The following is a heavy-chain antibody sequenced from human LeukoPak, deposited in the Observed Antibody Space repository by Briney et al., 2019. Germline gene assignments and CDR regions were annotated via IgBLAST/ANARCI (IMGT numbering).Heavy chain of an antibody. D-gene: IGHD3-22*01. CDR2: IYYSGST. J-gene: IGHJ4*02. CDR3: ARFWVGTYYYDSSGYYAFDY. V-gene: IGHV4-31*03. Sequence: PSQTLSLTCTVSGGSISSGGYYWSWIRQHPGKGLEWIGYIYYSGSTYYNPSLKSRVTISVDTSKNQFSLKLSSVTAADAAVYYCARFWVGTYYYDSSGYYAFDYWGQGTLVTVSS. CDR1: GGSISSGGYY.